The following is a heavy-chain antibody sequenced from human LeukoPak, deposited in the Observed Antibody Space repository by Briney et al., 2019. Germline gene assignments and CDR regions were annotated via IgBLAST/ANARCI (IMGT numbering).Heavy chain of an antibody. CDR3: ARDRGHYFDY. V-gene: IGHV3-30-3*01. CDR2: ISYDGSNK. CDR1: GFTFSSYA. J-gene: IGHJ4*02. Sequence: GGSLRLSCAASGFTFSSYAMRWVRQAPGKGLEWVAVISYDGSNKYYADSVKGRFTISRDNSKNTLYLQMNSLRAEDTAVYSCARDRGHYFDYWGQGTLVTVSS. D-gene: IGHD3-10*01.